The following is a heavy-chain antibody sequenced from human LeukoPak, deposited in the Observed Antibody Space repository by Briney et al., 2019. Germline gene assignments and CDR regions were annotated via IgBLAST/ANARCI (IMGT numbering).Heavy chain of an antibody. CDR3: ARRAEVGGGNGTYYFDY. V-gene: IGHV4-34*01. Sequence: PSETLSLTRAVYGGSFSGYYWSWIRQPPGKGLEWIGEINHSGSTNYNPSLKSRVTISVDTSKNQFSLKLSSVTAADTAVYYCARRAEVGGGNGTYYFDYWGQGTLVTVSS. J-gene: IGHJ4*02. CDR1: GGSFSGYY. CDR2: INHSGST. D-gene: IGHD2-15*01.